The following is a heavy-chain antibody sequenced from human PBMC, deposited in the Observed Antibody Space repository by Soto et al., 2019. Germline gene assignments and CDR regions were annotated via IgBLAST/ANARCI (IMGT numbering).Heavy chain of an antibody. D-gene: IGHD6-13*01. Sequence: EVQLLESGGGLVQPGGSLRLSCAASGFTFSSYAMTWVRQAPGKGLEWVSSISGSGNTTYYADSVKGRFTISRDSSKNTLYSQMNSLRPEDTAVYFCAKARGRTWYEDYWGQGTLVTVSS. V-gene: IGHV3-23*01. CDR1: GFTFSSYA. CDR3: AKARGRTWYEDY. CDR2: ISGSGNTT. J-gene: IGHJ4*02.